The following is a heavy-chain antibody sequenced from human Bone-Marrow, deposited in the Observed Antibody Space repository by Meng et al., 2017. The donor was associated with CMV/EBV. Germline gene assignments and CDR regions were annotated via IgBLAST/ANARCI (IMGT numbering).Heavy chain of an antibody. J-gene: IGHJ4*02. Sequence: GESLKISCKGSGYSFTSYWIGWVRQMPGKGLEWMGIIYPGDSDTRYSPSFQGQVTISADKSISTAYLQWSSLKASDTAMYYCARVPSRLVAPMYYFDYWGQGALVTVSS. V-gene: IGHV5-51*01. D-gene: IGHD5-12*01. CDR3: ARVPSRLVAPMYYFDY. CDR1: GYSFTSYW. CDR2: IYPGDSDT.